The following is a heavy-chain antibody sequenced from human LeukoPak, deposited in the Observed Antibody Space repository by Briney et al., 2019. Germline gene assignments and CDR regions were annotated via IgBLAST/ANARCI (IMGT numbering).Heavy chain of an antibody. CDR1: GGSLSSYY. CDR3: ARYGAYYDILTGRFDY. Sequence: PSETLSLTCTVSGGSLSSYYWSWIRQPPGKGLEGIGYIYYSGSTNYNPSLKGRVTISVDTSKNQFSLKLSSVTAADTAVYYCARYGAYYDILTGRFDYWGQGTLVTVSS. CDR2: IYYSGST. D-gene: IGHD3-9*01. J-gene: IGHJ4*02. V-gene: IGHV4-59*01.